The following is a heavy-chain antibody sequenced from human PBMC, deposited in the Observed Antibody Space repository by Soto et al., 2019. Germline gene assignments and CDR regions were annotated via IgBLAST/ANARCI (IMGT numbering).Heavy chain of an antibody. V-gene: IGHV4-59*13. Sequence: SETLSLTCPFSGGPISSYYWGCIRQPPGKGLEWIGYIYYSGSSNYNPSLKSRVTISVHPSKHQFSLKLSSVTAADPAVYYCARGGYDYVWGSYRSETSYYFDYWGQGTMVTVSS. CDR1: GGPISSYY. CDR3: ARGGYDYVWGSYRSETSYYFDY. J-gene: IGHJ4*02. D-gene: IGHD3-16*02. CDR2: IYYSGSS.